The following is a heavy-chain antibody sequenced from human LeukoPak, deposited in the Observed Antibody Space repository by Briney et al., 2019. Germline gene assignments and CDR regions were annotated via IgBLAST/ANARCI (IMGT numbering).Heavy chain of an antibody. CDR3: AGLDFGQDY. J-gene: IGHJ4*02. CDR1: GFTFSSYW. CDR2: IKNDGSST. Sequence: GGSLRLSCAASGFTFSSYWMHWVRHAPGKGLVWVSRIKNDGSSTAYADSVKGRFTISRDNAKNTLYLQMNSLTADDTAVYYCAGLDFGQDYWGQGTLVTVSS. D-gene: IGHD3/OR15-3a*01. V-gene: IGHV3-74*01.